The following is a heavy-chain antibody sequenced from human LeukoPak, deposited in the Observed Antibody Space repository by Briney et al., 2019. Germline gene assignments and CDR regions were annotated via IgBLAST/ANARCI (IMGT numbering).Heavy chain of an antibody. CDR3: AREPPGNYDSSGYYYAHFDY. CDR1: GFTFDTYS. CDR2: ISSGGSTI. Sequence: GGSLRLSCAASGFTFDTYSMNWVRQAPGEGLEWVSYISSGGSTIYYADSVRGRFTISRDNAKNSLYLQMDSLRDEDTAVYYCAREPPGNYDSSGYYYAHFDYWGQGTLVTVSS. D-gene: IGHD3-22*01. V-gene: IGHV3-48*02. J-gene: IGHJ4*02.